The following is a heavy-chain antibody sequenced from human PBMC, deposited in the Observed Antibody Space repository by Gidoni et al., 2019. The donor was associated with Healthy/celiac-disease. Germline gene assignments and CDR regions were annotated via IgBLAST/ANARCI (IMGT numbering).Heavy chain of an antibody. J-gene: IGHJ3*02. V-gene: IGHV3-30*18. CDR2: ISYNGSNK. CDR1: GFTFRSYG. Sequence: QVQLVEAGGGVVQPGRSLGLSCAASGFTFRSYGMDWVRQAPGKGLEWVAVISYNGSNKYYADSVKGRFTISRDNSKNTLYLQMNSLRAEDTALYYCAKAGDYGDFDDAFDIWGQGTMVTVSS. CDR3: AKAGDYGDFDDAFDI. D-gene: IGHD4-17*01.